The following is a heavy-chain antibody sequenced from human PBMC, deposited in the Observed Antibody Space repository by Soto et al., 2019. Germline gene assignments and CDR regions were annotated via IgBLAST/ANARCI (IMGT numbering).Heavy chain of an antibody. Sequence: QVQLVESGGGVVQPGRSLRLSCAASGFIFSNYGMHWVRQAPGKGLEWVAVIWYDGSHESYADSVKGRFTISRDNSKKTLFLQMNSLRAEDTAVYYCARDRYSYDSRAYQGVDWYFDLWGRGTLVTVSS. D-gene: IGHD3-22*01. J-gene: IGHJ2*01. CDR1: GFIFSNYG. CDR3: ARDRYSYDSRAYQGVDWYFDL. V-gene: IGHV3-33*01. CDR2: IWYDGSHE.